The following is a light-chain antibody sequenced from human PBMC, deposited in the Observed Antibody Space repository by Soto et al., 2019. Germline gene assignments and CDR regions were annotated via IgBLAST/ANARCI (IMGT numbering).Light chain of an antibody. CDR2: LGS. Sequence: DIVMTQSPLSLPVTPGEPASISCRSSQSLLHSKGYNYLDWYLQKPGQSPQLLIYLGSNRAPGVPDRFSGSGSRTDFTLKISRVEAEDVGVYYCMQALQTPWTFGQGTKVQIK. CDR3: MQALQTPWT. V-gene: IGKV2-28*01. J-gene: IGKJ1*01. CDR1: QSLLHSKGYNY.